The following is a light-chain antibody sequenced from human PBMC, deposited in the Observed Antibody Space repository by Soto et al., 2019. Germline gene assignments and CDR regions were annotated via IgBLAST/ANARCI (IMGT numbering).Light chain of an antibody. CDR3: GSWDSSLSAYV. CDR1: PTDIGAYEY. CDR2: DDN. J-gene: IGLJ1*01. Sequence: QSVLTQPTSVSGSPGQSIAIPCTGNPTDIGAYEYVSWYQQHPGTAPKLLIYDDNKRPSGIPDRFSGSKSGTSATLGITGFQTGDEADYYCGSWDSSLSAYVFGTGTKVTVL. V-gene: IGLV1-51*01.